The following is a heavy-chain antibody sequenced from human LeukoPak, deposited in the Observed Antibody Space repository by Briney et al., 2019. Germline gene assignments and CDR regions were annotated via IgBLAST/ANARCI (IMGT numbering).Heavy chain of an antibody. V-gene: IGHV1-69*04. J-gene: IGHJ4*02. CDR3: ARGRNYGDYSY. D-gene: IGHD4-17*01. CDR2: IIPILGIG. Sequence: ASVKVSCKASGGTFSSYAISWVRQAPGQGLEWMGRIIPILGIGNYAQKFQGRVTITADKSTSTAYMELSSLRSEDTAVYYCARGRNYGDYSYWGQGTLVTVSS. CDR1: GGTFSSYA.